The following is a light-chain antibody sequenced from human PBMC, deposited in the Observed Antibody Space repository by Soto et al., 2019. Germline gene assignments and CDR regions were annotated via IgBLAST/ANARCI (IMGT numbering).Light chain of an antibody. CDR2: GAS. V-gene: IGKV3-15*01. J-gene: IGKJ5*01. Sequence: EIVMTQSPATLSVSPGEGATLSCRASQSVSSKLAWYQQKPGQAPRLLIYGASTRATGIPARFSGSGSGTHFTLTITSLEPEDFAVYYCQEYDGAPPVTFGLGTRLEIK. CDR3: QEYDGAPPVT. CDR1: QSVSSK.